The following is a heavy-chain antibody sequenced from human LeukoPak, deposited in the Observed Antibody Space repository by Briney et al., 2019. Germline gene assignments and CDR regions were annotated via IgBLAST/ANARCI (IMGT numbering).Heavy chain of an antibody. CDR2: ISSSSSYI. CDR1: GFTFSSYS. CDR3: ARQGYSGHSQGAADY. Sequence: GGSLRLSCAASGFTFSSYSMNWVRQAPGKGLEWVSSISSSSSYIYYADSVKGRFTIYRDNAKNSLYLQMNSLRDEDTAVYYCARQGYSGHSQGAADYWGQGTLVTVSS. D-gene: IGHD4-23*01. J-gene: IGHJ4*02. V-gene: IGHV3-21*04.